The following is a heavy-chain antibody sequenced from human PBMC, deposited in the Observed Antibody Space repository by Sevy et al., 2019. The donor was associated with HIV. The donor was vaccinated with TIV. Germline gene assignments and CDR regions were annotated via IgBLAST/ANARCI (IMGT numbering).Heavy chain of an antibody. Sequence: ASVKVSCKASGGTFSSYGISWVRQAPGQGLEWMGGFIPIFGTTNYAQKFQGRVTITADESMSTAYMELSSLRSEDPAIYYCARLYHDGSGVQAFDIWGQGTMVTVSS. CDR2: FIPIFGTT. V-gene: IGHV1-69*13. CDR1: GGTFSSYG. CDR3: ARLYHDGSGVQAFDI. J-gene: IGHJ3*02. D-gene: IGHD3-22*01.